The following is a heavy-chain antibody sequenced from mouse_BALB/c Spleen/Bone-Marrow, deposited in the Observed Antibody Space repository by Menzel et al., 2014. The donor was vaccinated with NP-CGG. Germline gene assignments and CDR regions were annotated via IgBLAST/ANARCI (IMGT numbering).Heavy chain of an antibody. V-gene: IGHV1S34*01. Sequence: LVKTGASVKISCKASGHSFTGYYMHWVKQSHGKSLEWIGYISCYNGATSYNQNFKGKATFTVDTPSSTAYMQFNSLTSEDSAVYYCVRRGNPIVYYAMDYWGQGTSVTVSS. CDR2: ISCYNGAT. J-gene: IGHJ4*01. CDR1: GHSFTGYY. CDR3: VRRGNPIVYYAMDY.